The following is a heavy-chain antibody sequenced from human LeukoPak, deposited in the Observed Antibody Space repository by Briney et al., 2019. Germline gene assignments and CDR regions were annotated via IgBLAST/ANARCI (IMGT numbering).Heavy chain of an antibody. CDR2: IYPGDSDT. CDR3: ATSNYDSSGYGAFDI. D-gene: IGHD3-22*01. Sequence: GESLQISCQGSAYSFTSYWIGRVRQMPGKRLEWMGIIYPGDSDTRYSPSFQGQGTISADKSISTAYLQWSSLKASDTAMYYCATSNYDSSGYGAFDIWGQGTMVTVSS. J-gene: IGHJ3*02. CDR1: AYSFTSYW. V-gene: IGHV5-51*01.